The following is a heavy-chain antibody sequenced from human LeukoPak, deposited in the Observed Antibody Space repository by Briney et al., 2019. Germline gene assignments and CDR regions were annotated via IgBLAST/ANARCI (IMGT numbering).Heavy chain of an antibody. V-gene: IGHV3-21*01. CDR1: GFTFSSYS. Sequence: GGSLRLSCAASGFTFSSYSMNWVRQAPGKGLEWVSSISSSSSYIYYADSVKGRFTISRDNSKNTLYLQMNSLIVEDTAVYYCAKTGFQWGYYFYYMDVWGKGTTVTVSS. D-gene: IGHD1-14*01. CDR2: ISSSSSYI. J-gene: IGHJ6*03. CDR3: AKTGFQWGYYFYYMDV.